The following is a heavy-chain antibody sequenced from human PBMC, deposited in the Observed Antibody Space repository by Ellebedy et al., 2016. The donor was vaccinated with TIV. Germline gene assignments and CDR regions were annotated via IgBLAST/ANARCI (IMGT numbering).Heavy chain of an antibody. CDR3: ARSQYGSGFYMGRHNDLDS. CDR1: GFSLNTSGMC. D-gene: IGHD3-10*01. CDR2: IDWDDDK. Sequence: SGPTLVKPTQTLTLTCSFSGFSLNTSGMCVSWIRQPPGKALEWLARIDWDDDKYYNTSLKTRLTISKDTSKNQVVLTMTNMDPVDTATYYCARSQYGSGFYMGRHNDLDSWGQGTLVTVSS. J-gene: IGHJ4*02. V-gene: IGHV2-70*11.